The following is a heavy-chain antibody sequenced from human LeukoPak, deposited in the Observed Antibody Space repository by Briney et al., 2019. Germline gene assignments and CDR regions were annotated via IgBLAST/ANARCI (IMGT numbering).Heavy chain of an antibody. CDR1: GFSFNSDW. Sequence: GGSLRLSCAASGFSFNSDWMDWVRQAPGKGLEWVANIKHDGSEKNCLDSVKGRFTISRDNAQNSLYLQMSNLRAEDTAVYYCAAQDVNWFDPWGQGTLVTVSS. V-gene: IGHV3-7*03. CDR3: AAQDVNWFDP. D-gene: IGHD2-15*01. CDR2: IKHDGSEK. J-gene: IGHJ5*02.